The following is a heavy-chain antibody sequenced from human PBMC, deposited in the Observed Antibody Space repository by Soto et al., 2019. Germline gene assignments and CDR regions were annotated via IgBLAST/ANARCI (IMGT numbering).Heavy chain of an antibody. V-gene: IGHV3-7*01. CDR1: GFTFSNYW. J-gene: IGHJ4*02. D-gene: IGHD3-16*01. CDR3: VRDAHRGGDYDY. Sequence: EVQLVESGGGLVQPXGSLRLSCSASGFTFSNYWMNWVRQAPGKGLEWVANIKPEGGEEYYVDSVKGRFTISRDNAKNSLYLQMNNLRDDDTALYYCVRDAHRGGDYDYWGQGALVTVSS. CDR2: IKPEGGEE.